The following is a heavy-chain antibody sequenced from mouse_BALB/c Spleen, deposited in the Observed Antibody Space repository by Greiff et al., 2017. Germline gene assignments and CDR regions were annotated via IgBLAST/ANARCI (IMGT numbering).Heavy chain of an antibody. CDR2: IRLKSNNYAT. D-gene: IGHD1-1*01. V-gene: IGHV6-6*02. J-gene: IGHJ2*01. CDR3: TRVAKGGYFDY. Sequence: EVQGVESGGGLVQPGGSMKLSCVASGFTFSNYWMNWVRQSPEKGLEWVAEIRLKSNNYATHYAESVKGRFTISRDDSKSSFYLQMNNLRAEDTGIYYCTRVAKGGYFDYWGQGTTLTVSS. CDR1: GFTFSNYW.